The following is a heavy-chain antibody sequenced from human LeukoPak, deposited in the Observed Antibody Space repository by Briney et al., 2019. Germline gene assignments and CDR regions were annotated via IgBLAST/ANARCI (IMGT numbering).Heavy chain of an antibody. Sequence: SGPTLVKPTQTLTLTCTFSGFSLSTSGVGVGWIRQSPGKAPEWLAFIYWDDDKRYSPSLKSRLTIIKDTSKNQVVLTMTNMDPVGTATYYCAHSLLRVSFDYWGQGTLVTVSS. J-gene: IGHJ4*02. CDR1: GFSLSTSGVG. D-gene: IGHD3-16*01. CDR2: IYWDDDK. CDR3: AHSLLRVSFDY. V-gene: IGHV2-5*02.